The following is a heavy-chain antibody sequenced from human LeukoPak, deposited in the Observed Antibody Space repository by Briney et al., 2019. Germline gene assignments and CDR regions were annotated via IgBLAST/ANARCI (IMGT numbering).Heavy chain of an antibody. CDR2: INPNSGGT. D-gene: IGHD3-10*01. CDR1: GYTFTGYY. Sequence: ASVTVSCKASGYTFTGYYMHWVRQAPGQGLEWMGRINPNSGGTNYAQKFQGRVTMTRDTSISTAYMEPSRLRSDDTAVYYCAREDMTMVREVMGYYGMDVWGQGTTVTVSS. V-gene: IGHV1-2*06. CDR3: AREDMTMVREVMGYYGMDV. J-gene: IGHJ6*02.